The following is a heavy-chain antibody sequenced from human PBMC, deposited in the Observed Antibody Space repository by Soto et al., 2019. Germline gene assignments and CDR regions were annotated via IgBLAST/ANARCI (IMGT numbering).Heavy chain of an antibody. CDR1: GFTFTRYS. Sequence: GGSLGLSCAASGFTFTRYSMNWVRQAPGKGLEWVSSISSTTNYIYYGDSMKGRFTTSRDNAKNSLYLEMNSLRAEDTAVYYCARESEDLTSNFDFWGQGTLVTVSS. J-gene: IGHJ4*02. V-gene: IGHV3-21*06. CDR3: ARESEDLTSNFDF. CDR2: ISSTTNYI.